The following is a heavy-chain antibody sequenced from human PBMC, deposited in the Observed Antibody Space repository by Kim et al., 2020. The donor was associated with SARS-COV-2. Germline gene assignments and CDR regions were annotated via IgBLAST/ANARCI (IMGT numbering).Heavy chain of an antibody. Sequence: RTYYADSVKGRFTISRDDPKNTLDLQMNSLGVEDTAVYYCARGRAAAAGGYWGQGTLVTVSS. CDR2: RT. V-gene: IGHV3-23*01. D-gene: IGHD6-13*01. J-gene: IGHJ4*02. CDR3: ARGRAAAAGGY.